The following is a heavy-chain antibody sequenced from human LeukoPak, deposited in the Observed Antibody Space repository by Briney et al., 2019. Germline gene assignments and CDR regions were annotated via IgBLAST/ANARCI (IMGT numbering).Heavy chain of an antibody. Sequence: GGSLRLSCAASGFTFVDYVMHWVRQAPGKGLEWVSGISWNSDSIAYADSVKGRFTISRDSAKNSLYLQINSLRAEDTASYYCAKGYSGSYAGVDYWGQGTLVTVSS. J-gene: IGHJ4*02. CDR1: GFTFVDYV. CDR3: AKGYSGSYAGVDY. CDR2: ISWNSDSI. V-gene: IGHV3-9*01. D-gene: IGHD1-26*01.